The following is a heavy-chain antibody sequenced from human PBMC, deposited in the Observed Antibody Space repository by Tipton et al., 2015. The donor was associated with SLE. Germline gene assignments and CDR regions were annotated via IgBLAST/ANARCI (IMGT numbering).Heavy chain of an antibody. CDR1: GFTFSSYE. Sequence: SLRLPCAASGFTFSSYEMNWVRQAPGKGLEWVSYISSSGSTIYYADSVKGRFTISRDNAKNSLYLQMNSLRAEDTAVYYCARGGRYDGYPYNWFDPLGQGTLVTVSS. CDR3: ARGGRYDGYPYNWFDP. CDR2: ISSSGSTI. J-gene: IGHJ5*02. D-gene: IGHD3-16*01. V-gene: IGHV3-48*03.